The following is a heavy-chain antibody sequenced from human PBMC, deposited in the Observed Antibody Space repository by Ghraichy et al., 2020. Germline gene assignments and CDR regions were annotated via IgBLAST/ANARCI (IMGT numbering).Heavy chain of an antibody. CDR1: GYSISSGYY. CDR3: ARAEDGDDFDY. D-gene: IGHD7-27*01. V-gene: IGHV4-38-2*02. J-gene: IGHJ4*02. Sequence: SETLSLTCTVSGYSISSGYYWGWIRQPPGKGLEWIGSIYHSGSTYYNPSLKSRVTISVDTSKNQFSLKLSSVTAADTAVYYCARAEDGDDFDYWGQGTLVTVSS. CDR2: IYHSGST.